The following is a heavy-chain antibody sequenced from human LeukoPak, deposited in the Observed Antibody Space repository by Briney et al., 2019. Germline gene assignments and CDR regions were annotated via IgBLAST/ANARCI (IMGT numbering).Heavy chain of an antibody. CDR3: ARDRGYSDY. V-gene: IGHV6-1*01. CDR2: TYYRSKWYS. Sequence: HSQTLSLTCVISGDSISNNSAAWNWIRQSPSRGLEWLGRTYYRSKWYSDFAFSVKSRITINPDTSKNQFSLQLNSVTPEDTAVYYCARDRGYSDYWGQGTLVNVSS. J-gene: IGHJ4*02. CDR1: GDSISNNSAA. D-gene: IGHD2-21*01.